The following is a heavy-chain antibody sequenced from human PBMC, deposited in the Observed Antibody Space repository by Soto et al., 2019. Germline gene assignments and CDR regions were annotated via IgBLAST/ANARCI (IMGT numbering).Heavy chain of an antibody. V-gene: IGHV3-33*01. CDR3: ARTSVDGATYFDY. Sequence: QVQLVESGGGLVQPGRSLRLSCAASGFTLSNYGMHWVRQAPGRGLEWVAVTWYDGLNKYYEDSVKGRFTISRDNSENTLFLQMNSLRAEDTAVYYFARTSVDGATYFDYWGQGTLVTVSS. D-gene: IGHD4-17*01. CDR2: TWYDGLNK. CDR1: GFTLSNYG. J-gene: IGHJ4*02.